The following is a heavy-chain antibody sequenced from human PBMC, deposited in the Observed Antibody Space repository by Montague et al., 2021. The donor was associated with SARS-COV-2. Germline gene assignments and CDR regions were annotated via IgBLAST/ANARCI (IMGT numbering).Heavy chain of an antibody. D-gene: IGHD5-24*01. Sequence: SETLSLTCTVSDVPTSAHFWSWIRQSPGKGLEWIGYISYSGSTKYNPSLETRVTISVDPSKDQFSLKLSSVTAADTAVYYCAREDRWNWFDPWGQGTLVIVSS. V-gene: IGHV4-59*11. CDR3: AREDRWNWFDP. CDR2: ISYSGST. J-gene: IGHJ5*02. CDR1: DVPTSAHF.